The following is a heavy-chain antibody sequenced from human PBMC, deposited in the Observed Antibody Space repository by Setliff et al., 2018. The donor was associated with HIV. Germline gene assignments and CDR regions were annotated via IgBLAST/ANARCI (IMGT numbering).Heavy chain of an antibody. CDR1: GGTFSIFS. CDR3: AGDPTGGAARSVDY. D-gene: IGHD6-6*01. CDR2: IIPVFGPP. V-gene: IGHV1-69*13. Sequence: GASVKVSCKTSGGTFSIFSITWVRQAPGQGLEWMGGIIPVFGPPNYAEKFQRRLTITADESTNTAYMELNGLKSEDTAVYYCAGDPTGGAARSVDYWGQGTLVTVSS. J-gene: IGHJ4*02.